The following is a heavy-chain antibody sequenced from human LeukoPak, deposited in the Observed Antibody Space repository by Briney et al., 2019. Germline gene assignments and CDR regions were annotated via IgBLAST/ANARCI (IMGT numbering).Heavy chain of an antibody. CDR2: ISTTSWTI. J-gene: IGHJ4*02. V-gene: IGHV3-48*04. Sequence: GGSLRLSCAATGFTFSRYSMNWVRQAPGKGLEWVSYISTTSWTIYYADSVKGRFTISRDNTKNSLYLQMNSLGAEDTAVYYYARVSASSDYWRQGTLVTVSS. D-gene: IGHD3-3*02. CDR3: ARVSASSDY. CDR1: GFTFSRYS.